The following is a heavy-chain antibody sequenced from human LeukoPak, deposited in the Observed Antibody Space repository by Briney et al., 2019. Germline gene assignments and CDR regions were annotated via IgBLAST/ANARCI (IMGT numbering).Heavy chain of an antibody. CDR2: ISGSGGST. D-gene: IGHD1-7*01. CDR1: GFTFSSYA. J-gene: IGHJ4*02. Sequence: GGSLRLSCAASGFTFSSYAMSWVRQAPGKGLEWVSAISGSGGSTYYADSVKGRFTISRDNSKNTLYLQMNSLRAEDTAVYYCAKPSGELELLMVAYWGQGTLVTVSS. V-gene: IGHV3-23*01. CDR3: AKPSGELELLMVAY.